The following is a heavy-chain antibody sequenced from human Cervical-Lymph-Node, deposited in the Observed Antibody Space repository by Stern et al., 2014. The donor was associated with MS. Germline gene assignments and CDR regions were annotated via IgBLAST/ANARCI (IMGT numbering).Heavy chain of an antibody. V-gene: IGHV3-21*01. D-gene: IGHD6-19*01. CDR1: GITPDGYT. Sequence: EVQLVESGGGLVRPRGSLRLPCEASGITPDGYTMNWVPQAPGRGREGISSISASSNYIYYADSVRGRFTISRDNAKNSLHLQMNNLRAEDTAVYYCATEKIAVGTPYFDNWGQGTQVTVSS. CDR2: ISASSNYI. J-gene: IGHJ4*02. CDR3: ATEKIAVGTPYFDN.